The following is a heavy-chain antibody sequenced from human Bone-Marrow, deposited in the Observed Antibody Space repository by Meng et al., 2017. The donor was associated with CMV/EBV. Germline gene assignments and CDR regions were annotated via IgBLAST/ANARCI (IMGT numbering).Heavy chain of an antibody. V-gene: IGHV3-7*01. D-gene: IGHD3-3*01. CDR3: ARDSDSVRYYDFWSGYYGMDV. J-gene: IGHJ6*02. Sequence: GESLKISCAASGFTFSSYWMSWVRQAPGKGLEWVANIKQDGSEKYYVDSVKGRFTISRDNAKNSLYLQMNSLRAEDTAVYYCARDSDSVRYYDFWSGYYGMDVWGQGTTVTVSS. CDR2: IKQDGSEK. CDR1: GFTFSSYW.